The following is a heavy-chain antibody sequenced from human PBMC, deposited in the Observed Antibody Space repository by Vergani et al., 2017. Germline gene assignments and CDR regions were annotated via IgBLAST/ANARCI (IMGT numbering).Heavy chain of an antibody. CDR1: GGSISSYY. J-gene: IGHJ5*02. D-gene: IGHD1-26*01. Sequence: QVQLQESGPGLVKPSETLSLTCTVSGGSISSYYWSWIRQPPGKGLEWIGYIYYSGSTNYNPSLKSPVTISVDTSKNQFSLKLSSVTAADTAVYYCARGSYGGWFDPWGQGTLVTVSS. CDR3: ARGSYGGWFDP. CDR2: IYYSGST. V-gene: IGHV4-59*01.